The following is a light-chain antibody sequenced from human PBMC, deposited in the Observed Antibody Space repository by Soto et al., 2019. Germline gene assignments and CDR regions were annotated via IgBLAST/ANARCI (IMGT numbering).Light chain of an antibody. CDR3: QQSYSTLLS. J-gene: IGKJ5*01. Sequence: DIQMTQSPSTLSASVGDRVTITCRASQSISSWLAWYQQKPGKAPKLLIYDASSLESGVPSRFSGSGSGTHFILTISSLQPEDFATYYCQQSYSTLLSFGQGTRLEIK. CDR1: QSISSW. CDR2: DAS. V-gene: IGKV1-5*01.